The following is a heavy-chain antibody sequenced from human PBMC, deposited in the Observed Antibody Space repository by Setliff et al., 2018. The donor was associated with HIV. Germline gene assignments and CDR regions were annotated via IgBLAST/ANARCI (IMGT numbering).Heavy chain of an antibody. D-gene: IGHD2-8*01. CDR2: IIPLFGTA. CDR3: ASGSGYCKNGVCYIGVHRTPDKYYFDS. V-gene: IGHV1-69*05. CDR1: GYSFINYG. Sequence: SVKVSCKASGYSFINYGISWVRQAPGQGPEWMGGIIPLFGTANYAQKFQGRVTMTTDELMTTAYLELSSLRSEDTAVYYCASGSGYCKNGVCYIGVHRTPDKYYFDSWGQGALVTVSS. J-gene: IGHJ4*02.